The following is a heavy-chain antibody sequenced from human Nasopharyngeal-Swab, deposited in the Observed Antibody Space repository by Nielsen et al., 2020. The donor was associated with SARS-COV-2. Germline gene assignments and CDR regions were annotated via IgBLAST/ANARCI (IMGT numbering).Heavy chain of an antibody. J-gene: IGHJ6*02. V-gene: IGHV3-13*01. D-gene: IGHD2-15*01. CDR3: ARERTDCSGGSCYSYGMDV. CDR2: IGTAGDT. Sequence: GESLKISCAASGFTFSSYDMHWVRQAPGEGLEWVSAIGTAGDTYYPGSVKGRFTISRENAKNSLYLQMNSLRAGDTAVYYCARERTDCSGGSCYSYGMDVWGQGTTVTVSS. CDR1: GFTFSSYD.